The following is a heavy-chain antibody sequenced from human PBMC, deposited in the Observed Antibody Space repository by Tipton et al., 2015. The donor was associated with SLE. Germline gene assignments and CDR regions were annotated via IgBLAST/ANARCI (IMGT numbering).Heavy chain of an antibody. Sequence: LRLSCTVSGGSISSSGYYWGWIRQPPGKGLEWIGSIYHSGSTYYNPSLKSRVTISVDRSKNQFSLKLSSVTAADTAVYYCARERVERITGTTWDYYYYMDVWGKGTTVTVSS. CDR3: ARERVERITGTTWDYYYYMDV. J-gene: IGHJ6*03. CDR1: GGSISSSGYY. D-gene: IGHD1-7*01. CDR2: IYHSGST. V-gene: IGHV4-39*07.